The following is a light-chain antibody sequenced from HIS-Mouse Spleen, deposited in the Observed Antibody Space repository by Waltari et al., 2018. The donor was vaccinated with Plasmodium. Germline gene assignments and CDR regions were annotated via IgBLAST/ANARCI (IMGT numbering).Light chain of an antibody. CDR3: CSYAGSSTWV. CDR2: EGS. CDR1: SSDVGRSNL. Sequence: QSALTQPPSASGSPGQSITISCTGTSSDVGRSNLFSWYQQHPGKAPKPMIYEGSKRPSGVSNRFSGSKSGNTASLTISGLQAEDEADYYCCSYAGSSTWVFGGGTKLTVL. V-gene: IGLV2-23*01. J-gene: IGLJ3*02.